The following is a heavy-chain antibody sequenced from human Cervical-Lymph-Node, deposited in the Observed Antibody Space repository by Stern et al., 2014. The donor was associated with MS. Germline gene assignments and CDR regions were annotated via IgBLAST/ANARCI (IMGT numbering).Heavy chain of an antibody. CDR2: IIPIFGAA. CDR1: GGTFSTYA. J-gene: IGHJ4*02. CDR3: ARDLRSGFTKFDF. D-gene: IGHD5-12*01. V-gene: IGHV1-69*01. Sequence: QMQLVQSAAEVKKPGSSVKVSCVASGGTFSTYAFTWLRQAPGQGLEWMGGIIPIFGAAKYAQEFQGRLTITADESTSTVYMELSGLRSEDTAVYYCARDLRSGFTKFDFWGQGTLVTVSS.